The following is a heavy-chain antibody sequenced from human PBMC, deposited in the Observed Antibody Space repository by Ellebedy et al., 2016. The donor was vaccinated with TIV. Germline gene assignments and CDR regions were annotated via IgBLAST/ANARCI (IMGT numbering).Heavy chain of an antibody. V-gene: IGHV3-74*01. J-gene: IGHJ4*02. CDR3: VRAIGTSSSY. CDR2: IKSDGSST. D-gene: IGHD6-6*01. Sequence: GGSLRLXXAASGFTFSNYWMHWVRQAPGKGLVWVSRIKSDGSSTTYADSVKGRFTISRDNAKNTLYLQMNSLRAEDTAVYYCVRAIGTSSSYWGQGTLVTVSS. CDR1: GFTFSNYW.